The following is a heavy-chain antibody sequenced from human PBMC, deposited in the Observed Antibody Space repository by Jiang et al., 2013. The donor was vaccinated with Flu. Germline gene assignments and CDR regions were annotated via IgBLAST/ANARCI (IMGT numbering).Heavy chain of an antibody. CDR2: IYHTGNI. D-gene: IGHD3-22*01. CDR1: GYSVSSSNW. Sequence: GLVKPSDTLSLTCAVSGYSVSSSNWWGWIRQPPGKGLEWIGYIYHTGNIHYNPSLQSRVTMSIDTSKNQFSLKLSSVTAADTAVYYCAKIHSFMIVLDWGQGTLVTVSS. V-gene: IGHV4-28*05. CDR3: AKIHSFMIVLD. J-gene: IGHJ4*02.